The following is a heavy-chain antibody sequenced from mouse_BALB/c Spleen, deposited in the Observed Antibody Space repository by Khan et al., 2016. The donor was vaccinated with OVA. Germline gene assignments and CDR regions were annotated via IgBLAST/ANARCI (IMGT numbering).Heavy chain of an antibody. CDR2: INPTSDYT. J-gene: IGHJ2*01. V-gene: IGHV1-7*01. CDR1: GYTFTTYW. CDR3: ARDRIDY. Sequence: VQLQESGAELAKPGASVKMSCKASGYTFTTYWMHWVKQRPGQGLEWIGYINPTSDYTDYNEKFKDKATLSADKSSSTAYMQLSSLTSEDSAVYYCARDRIDYWGQGTTLTASS.